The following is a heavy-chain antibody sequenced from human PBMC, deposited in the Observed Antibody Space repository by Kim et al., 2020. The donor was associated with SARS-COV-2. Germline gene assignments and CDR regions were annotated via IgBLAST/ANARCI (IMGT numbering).Heavy chain of an antibody. CDR1: GYTFTSYY. V-gene: IGHV1-46*01. Sequence: ASVKVSCKASGYTFTSYYMHWVRQAPGQGLEWMGIINPSGGSTSYAQKFQGRVTMTRDTSTSTVYMELSSLRSEDTAVYYCARGELGGPSGVAFDIWGQGTMVTVSS. CDR2: INPSGGST. J-gene: IGHJ3*02. CDR3: ARGELGGPSGVAFDI. D-gene: IGHD7-27*01.